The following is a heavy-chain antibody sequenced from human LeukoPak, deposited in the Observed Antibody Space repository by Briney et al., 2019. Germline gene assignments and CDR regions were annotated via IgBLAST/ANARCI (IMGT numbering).Heavy chain of an antibody. Sequence: GGSLRLSCAASGFTFSIYSMNWVRQAPGEGLEWLSYISADSNTIYYADSVKGRFTISRDNAKTSLYLQMNTLRDEDTAVYYCARDRAAPTWFFDLWGRGTLVLVSS. J-gene: IGHJ2*01. D-gene: IGHD2-15*01. V-gene: IGHV3-48*02. CDR3: ARDRAAPTWFFDL. CDR2: ISADSNTI. CDR1: GFTFSIYS.